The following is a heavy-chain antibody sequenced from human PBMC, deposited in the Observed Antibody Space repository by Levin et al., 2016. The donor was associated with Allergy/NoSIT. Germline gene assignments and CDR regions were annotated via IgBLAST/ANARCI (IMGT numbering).Heavy chain of an antibody. CDR1: GFTFSSYD. D-gene: IGHD2-2*01. CDR3: ARQPVNCSTTSCYSNPFDI. Sequence: GESLKISCATSGFTFSSYDMHWVRQVTGKGLEWVSAIGTAADTYYAGSVKGRFTISRENAKNSLYLQMNSLRDGDTAVYYCARQPVNCSTTSCYSNPFDIWGQGTTVTVSS. CDR2: IGTAADT. V-gene: IGHV3-13*01. J-gene: IGHJ3*02.